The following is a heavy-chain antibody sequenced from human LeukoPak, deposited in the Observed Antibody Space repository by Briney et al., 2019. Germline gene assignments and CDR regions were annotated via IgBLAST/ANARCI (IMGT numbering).Heavy chain of an antibody. J-gene: IGHJ6*04. V-gene: IGHV5-51*01. CDR2: IYPGDSDT. CDR1: GYSFTSYW. Sequence: GESLQISCKGSGYSFTSYWIGWVRQMPGKGLEWMGIIYPGDSDTRYSPSFQGQVTISADKSISTAYLQWSSLKASDTAMYYCARRNGDYYYGMDVWGKGTTVTVSS. D-gene: IGHD4-17*01. CDR3: ARRNGDYYYGMDV.